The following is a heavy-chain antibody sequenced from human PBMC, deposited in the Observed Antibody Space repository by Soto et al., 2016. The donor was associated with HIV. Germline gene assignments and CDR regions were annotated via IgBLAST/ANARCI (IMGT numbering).Heavy chain of an antibody. CDR3: ARDKWEVPDSRT. J-gene: IGHJ1*01. CDR2: VYVNGRT. D-gene: IGHD1-26*01. CDR1: GFSISYNY. V-gene: IGHV3-53*02. Sequence: EVQLVETGGGLVQPGGSLRLSCAPSGFSISYNYMSWVRQAPGKGLEWVSSVYVNGRTYYADSVKGRFTVSRDMSKNLIYLQMNSLRTEDTAVYFCARDKWEVPDSRTWGRGTLVTVSS.